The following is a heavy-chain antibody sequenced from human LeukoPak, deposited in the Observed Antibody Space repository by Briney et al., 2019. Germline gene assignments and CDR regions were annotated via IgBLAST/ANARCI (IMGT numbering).Heavy chain of an antibody. CDR3: ASQGYYYGSGSYYFDY. D-gene: IGHD3-10*01. V-gene: IGHV3-48*03. J-gene: IGHJ4*02. CDR1: GFTFSSYE. CDR2: ISSSGSTI. Sequence: GGSLRLSCAASGFTFSSYEMNWVRQAPGKGLEWVSYISSSGSTIYYADSVKGRFAISRDNAKNSLYLQMNGLRAEDTAVYYCASQGYYYGSGSYYFDYWGQGTLVTVSS.